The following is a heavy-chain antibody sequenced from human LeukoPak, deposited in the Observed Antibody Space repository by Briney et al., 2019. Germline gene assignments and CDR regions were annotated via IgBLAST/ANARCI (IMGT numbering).Heavy chain of an antibody. V-gene: IGHV1-46*01. CDR3: AREGIAAAGYMDV. D-gene: IGHD6-13*01. CDR1: GYSFTSYY. Sequence: GASVKVSCKASGYSFTSYYIHWVRQAPGQGLEWMGIINTRGGSTSYAQKFQGRVTMTRDMSTSTVYMYLSSLRSEDTAVYYCAREGIAAAGYMDVWGKGTTVTVSS. J-gene: IGHJ6*03. CDR2: INTRGGST.